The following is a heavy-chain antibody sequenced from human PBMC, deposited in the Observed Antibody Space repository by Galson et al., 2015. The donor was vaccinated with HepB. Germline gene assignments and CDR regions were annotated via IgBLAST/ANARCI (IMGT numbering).Heavy chain of an antibody. CDR3: ARGYYGMDV. V-gene: IGHV3-21*04. J-gene: IGHJ6*02. D-gene: IGHD1-14*01. Sequence: SLRLSCAASGSTFRSHSMNWVRQAPGKGPEWVSFISSSSNYIYYADSVKGRFTISRDNAKNSLYLQMNSLRAEDTALYYCARGYYGMDVWGQGTTVTVSS. CDR2: ISSSSNYI. CDR1: GSTFRSHS.